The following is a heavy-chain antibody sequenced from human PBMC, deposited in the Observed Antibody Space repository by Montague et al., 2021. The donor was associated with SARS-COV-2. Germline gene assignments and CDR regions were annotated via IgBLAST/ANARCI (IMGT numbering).Heavy chain of an antibody. Sequence: SLRLSCAVSGFTFSSYSMNWVRQAPGKGLEWASSISGRSSYIYYADSVKGRFTISRDNARNSLHLQMNSLRAEDAAVYYCARDSGIFVASYYFDYWGQGTLVTVSS. D-gene: IGHD2-2*01. CDR1: GFTFSSYS. V-gene: IGHV3-21*01. CDR2: ISGRSSYI. CDR3: ARDSGIFVASYYFDY. J-gene: IGHJ4*02.